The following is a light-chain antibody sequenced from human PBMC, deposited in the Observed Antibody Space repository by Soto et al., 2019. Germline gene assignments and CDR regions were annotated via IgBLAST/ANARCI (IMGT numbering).Light chain of an antibody. CDR1: TPNIGSNT. J-gene: IGLJ1*01. CDR2: SNN. CDR3: AAWDDSLNGRYV. V-gene: IGLV1-44*01. Sequence: QAVLTQPPSASGTPGQRVSISCSGNTPNIGSNTVDWYQQLPGTAPKLLFYSNNQRPSGVPDRFSGSKSGTSASLAISGLQSEDEADYYCAAWDDSLNGRYVFGNGTKVTVL.